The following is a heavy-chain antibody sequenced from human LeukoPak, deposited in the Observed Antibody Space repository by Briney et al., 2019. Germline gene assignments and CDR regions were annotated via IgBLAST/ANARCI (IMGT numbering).Heavy chain of an antibody. CDR3: ARVGATGY. D-gene: IGHD1-26*01. J-gene: IGHJ4*02. V-gene: IGHV4-59*01. CDR1: GGSISSYY. Sequence: SETLSLTCTISGGSISSYYWSWIRQPPGKGLEWIGYIYYSGSTNYNPSLKSRVTISVDTSKNQFSLKLSSVTAADTAVYYCARVGATGYWGQGTLVTVSS. CDR2: IYYSGST.